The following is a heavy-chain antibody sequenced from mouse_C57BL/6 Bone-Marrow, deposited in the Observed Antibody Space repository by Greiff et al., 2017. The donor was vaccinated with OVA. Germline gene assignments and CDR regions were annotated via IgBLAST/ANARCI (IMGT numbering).Heavy chain of an antibody. J-gene: IGHJ4*01. Sequence: EVQLVESGGDLVKPGGSLKLSCAASGFTFSSYGMSWVRQTPDKRLEWVATISSGGSYTYYPDSVKGRFTISRDNAKNTLYLQMSRLKSEDTAMYYCARHDYKAGMDYWGQGTSVTVSS. CDR2: ISSGGSYT. V-gene: IGHV5-6*01. CDR1: GFTFSSYG. D-gene: IGHD2-12*01. CDR3: ARHDYKAGMDY.